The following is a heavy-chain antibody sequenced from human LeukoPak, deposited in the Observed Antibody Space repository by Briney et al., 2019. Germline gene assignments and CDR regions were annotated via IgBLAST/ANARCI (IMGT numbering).Heavy chain of an antibody. CDR3: ARGYYYDSSGYYPHH. V-gene: IGHV3-21*04. D-gene: IGHD3-22*01. CDR1: GFTFSSYS. J-gene: IGHJ4*02. Sequence: GGSLRLSCAASGFTFSSYSMNWVRQAPGKGLEWVSSISGSSSYIYYADSVKGRFTISRDNSKNTLYLQMNSLRAEDTAVYYCARGYYYDSSGYYPHHWGQGTLVTVSS. CDR2: ISGSSSYI.